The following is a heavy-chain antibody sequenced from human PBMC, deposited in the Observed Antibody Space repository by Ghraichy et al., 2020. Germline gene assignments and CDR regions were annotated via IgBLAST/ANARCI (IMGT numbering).Heavy chain of an antibody. CDR3: ARSGYYPLYYFDY. D-gene: IGHD3-22*01. CDR1: GGSISSYY. J-gene: IGHJ4*02. CDR2: IYYSGST. V-gene: IGHV4-59*08. Sequence: SETLSLTCTVSGGSISSYYWSWIPQPPGKGLEWIGYIYYSGSTNYNPSLKSRVTISVDTSKNQFSLKLSSVTAADTAVYYCARSGYYPLYYFDYWGQGTLVTVSS.